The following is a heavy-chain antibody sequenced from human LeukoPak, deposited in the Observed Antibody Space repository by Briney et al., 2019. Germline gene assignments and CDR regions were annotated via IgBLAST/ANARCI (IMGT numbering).Heavy chain of an antibody. CDR1: GYTLTGYY. CDR2: INPNSGGT. CDR3: ARESDSSLTFIDY. D-gene: IGHD4-11*01. V-gene: IGHV1-2*02. J-gene: IGHJ4*02. Sequence: SVKVSCKASGYTLTGYYMHWVRQAPGQGLEWMGWINPNSGGTNYAQKFQGRVTMTRDTSISTAYMELSRLRSDDTAVYYCARESDSSLTFIDYWGQGTLVTVSS.